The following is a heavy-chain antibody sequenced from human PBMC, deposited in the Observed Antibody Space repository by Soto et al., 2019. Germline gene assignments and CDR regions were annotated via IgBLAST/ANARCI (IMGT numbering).Heavy chain of an antibody. D-gene: IGHD3-10*01. V-gene: IGHV3-30*04. J-gene: IGHJ4*02. CDR2: ISSDGNTK. Sequence: QVYLVESGGGVVQPGKSLRLSCTVSGFTFPNFAMHWVRQAPGKGPEWVALISSDGNTKYYADSVKGRFTISRDNSKKTLYPQKSGPRIEGTAVLFCAKAPFFSPSGRPSPYYFDYWGQGTLVTVSS. CDR1: GFTFPNFA. CDR3: AKAPFFSPSGRPSPYYFDY.